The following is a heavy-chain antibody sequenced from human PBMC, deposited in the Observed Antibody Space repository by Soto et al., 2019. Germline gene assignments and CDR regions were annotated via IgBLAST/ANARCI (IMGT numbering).Heavy chain of an antibody. V-gene: IGHV1-18*01. CDR2: ISAYNGNT. D-gene: IGHD3-3*01. CDR1: GYTFTSYV. J-gene: IGHJ6*02. Sequence: ASVKVSCKASGYTFTSYVISWVRQAPVQGLDWMGWISAYNGNTNYAQKLQGRVTMTTDTSTSTAYMELRSLRSDDTAVYYCARDMLQTYYDFWSGSPTYYYYGMDVWGQGTTVTVSS. CDR3: ARDMLQTYYDFWSGSPTYYYYGMDV.